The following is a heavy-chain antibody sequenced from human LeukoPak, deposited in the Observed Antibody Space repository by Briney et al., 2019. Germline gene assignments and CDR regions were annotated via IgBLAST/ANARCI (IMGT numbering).Heavy chain of an antibody. CDR3: ASVPLHYDEINGYYLLDP. Sequence: PSETLSLTCAASGGSFSGYTSTWIRQPPGKGLEWVGEIGKSGTVNYNPTLKTRVTISVDTYQNQFSMTLSSGTGAVWAVYYCASVPLHYDEINGYYLLDPWGQGTLVTVSS. CDR1: GGSFSGYT. D-gene: IGHD3-3*01. V-gene: IGHV4-34*01. J-gene: IGHJ5*02. CDR2: IGKSGTV.